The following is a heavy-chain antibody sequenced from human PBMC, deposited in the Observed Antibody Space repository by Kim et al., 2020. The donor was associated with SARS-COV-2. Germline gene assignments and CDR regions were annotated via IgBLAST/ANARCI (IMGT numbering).Heavy chain of an antibody. J-gene: IGHJ6*02. CDR2: ISGSGTTI. CDR3: ARRAAVVVPAAIWSGHYYNVDV. CDR1: GFTFSDYY. D-gene: IGHD2-2*02. V-gene: IGHV3-11*01. Sequence: GGSLRLSCAASGFTFSDYYMSWIRQAPGKGLEWVSYISGSGTTIYYADSVKGRFTISRDNAKNSLYLQMNSLRAEDTAVYYCARRAAVVVPAAIWSGHYYNVDVWGQGTTVSVSS.